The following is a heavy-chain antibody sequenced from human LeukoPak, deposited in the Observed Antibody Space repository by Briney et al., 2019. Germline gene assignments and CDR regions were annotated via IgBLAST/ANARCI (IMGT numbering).Heavy chain of an antibody. CDR1: GYTFTGYY. CDR2: INPNSGGT. D-gene: IGHD3-10*01. J-gene: IGHJ4*02. V-gene: IGHV1-2*06. CDR3: ARDHIPYGSGSYGY. Sequence: ASVKVSCKASGYTFTGYYMHWVRQAPGQGLEWMGRINPNSGGTNYAQKFQGRVTMARDTSISTAYMELSRLRSDDTAVYYCARDHIPYGSGSYGYWGQGTLVTVSS.